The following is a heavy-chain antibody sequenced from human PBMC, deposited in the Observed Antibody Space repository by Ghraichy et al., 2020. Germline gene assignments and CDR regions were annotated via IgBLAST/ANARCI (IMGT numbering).Heavy chain of an antibody. V-gene: IGHV3-30*18. D-gene: IGHD6-19*01. CDR3: AKSRGGWSLDAFDI. CDR1: GFTFSSYG. Sequence: GESLNISCAASGFTFSSYGMHWVRQAPGKGLEWVAVISYDGSNKYYADSVKGRFTISRDNSKNTLYLQMNSLRAEDTAVYYCAKSRGGWSLDAFDIWGQGTMVTVSS. CDR2: ISYDGSNK. J-gene: IGHJ3*02.